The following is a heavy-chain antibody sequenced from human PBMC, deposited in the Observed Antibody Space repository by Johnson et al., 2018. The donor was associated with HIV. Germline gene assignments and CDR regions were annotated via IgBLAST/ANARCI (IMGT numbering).Heavy chain of an antibody. CDR3: ARLTYNFNSRLGAFDI. CDR1: GFTFSSYG. D-gene: IGHD1-20*01. CDR2: IWYDGSNK. Sequence: QVQLVESGGGVVQPGGSLRLSCAASGFTFSSYGMHWVRQAPGKGLEWVAVIWYDGSNKYYADSVKGRFTISRDNSKNSLFLQMNSLRAEDTAVYYCARLTYNFNSRLGAFDIWGQGTMVTVSS. J-gene: IGHJ3*02. V-gene: IGHV3-33*01.